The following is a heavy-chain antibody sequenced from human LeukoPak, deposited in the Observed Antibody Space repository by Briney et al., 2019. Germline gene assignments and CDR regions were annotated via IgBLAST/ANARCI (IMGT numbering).Heavy chain of an antibody. CDR2: INHSGST. D-gene: IGHD2-2*01. CDR3: ARGRSAWDIVVVPAARRGYFDY. V-gene: IGHV4-34*01. J-gene: IGHJ4*02. Sequence: SETLSLTCAVYGGSFSGYYWSWIRQPPGKGLEWIGEINHSGSTNYNPPLKSRVTISVDTSKNQFSLKLSSVTAADTAVYYCARGRSAWDIVVVPAARRGYFDYWGQGTLVTVSS. CDR1: GGSFSGYY.